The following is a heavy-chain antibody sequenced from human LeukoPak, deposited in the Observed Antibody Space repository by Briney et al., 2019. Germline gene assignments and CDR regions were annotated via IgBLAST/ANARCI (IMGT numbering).Heavy chain of an antibody. Sequence: SETLSLTCGVSGGAFSKYYWSWIRRPPGKGLEWIGEINRSGSTNYNPSLESRVTISADTSKNQFSLKLSSVTAADTAVYFCARSGLTTVLYLDWGQGTLVTVSS. V-gene: IGHV4-34*01. CDR1: GGAFSKYY. D-gene: IGHD4-11*01. CDR2: INRSGST. J-gene: IGHJ4*02. CDR3: ARSGLTTVLYLD.